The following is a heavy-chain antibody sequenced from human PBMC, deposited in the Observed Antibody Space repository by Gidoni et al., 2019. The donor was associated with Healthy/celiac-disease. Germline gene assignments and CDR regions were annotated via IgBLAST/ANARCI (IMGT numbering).Heavy chain of an antibody. CDR2: ISGSGGST. CDR3: AKDQDVEMATIFDY. V-gene: IGHV3-23*01. J-gene: IGHJ4*02. CDR1: GVTLSSYA. D-gene: IGHD5-12*01. Sequence: EVQLLESGGGVVQTGGSLSLPGSASGVTLSSYAMSWVRQAPGKGLEWGSAISGSGGSTYYADSGKGRFTISRDNSKNTLYLQMNSLRAEDTAVYYCAKDQDVEMATIFDYWGQGTLVTVSS.